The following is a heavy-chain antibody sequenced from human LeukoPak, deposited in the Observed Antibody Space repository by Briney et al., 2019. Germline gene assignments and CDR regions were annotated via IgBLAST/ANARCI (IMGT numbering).Heavy chain of an antibody. D-gene: IGHD4-17*01. V-gene: IGHV4-39*01. CDR1: GRSVSSTSYY. CDR3: ARLGNYGDYLVDY. Sequence: PSETLSLTCTVSGRSVSSTSYYWGWIRHPPGKGLEWIGSIYYNGRTYYSPSLKSRVTISVDTSNNQLSLKVNSVTAADTAVYYCARLGNYGDYLVDYWGQGTLVTVSS. J-gene: IGHJ4*02. CDR2: IYYNGRT.